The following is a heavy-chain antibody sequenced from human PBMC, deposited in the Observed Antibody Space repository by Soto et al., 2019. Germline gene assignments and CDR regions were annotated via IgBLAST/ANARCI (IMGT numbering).Heavy chain of an antibody. V-gene: IGHV2-5*01. CDR2: IYWNDDK. Sequence: SGPTLVNPTQTLTLTCTFSGFSLSTSGVGVGWIRQPPGKALEWLALIYWNDDKRYSPSLKSRLTITKDTSKNQVVLTMTNMDPVDTATYYCARLIDYYDSSGYFFRWFDPWGQGTLVTV. J-gene: IGHJ5*02. D-gene: IGHD3-22*01. CDR3: ARLIDYYDSSGYFFRWFDP. CDR1: GFSLSTSGVG.